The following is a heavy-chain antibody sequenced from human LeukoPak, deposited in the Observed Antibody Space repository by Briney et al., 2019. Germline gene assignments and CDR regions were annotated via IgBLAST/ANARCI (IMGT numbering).Heavy chain of an antibody. Sequence: PSETPSLTCTVSGGSISSYSWSWIRQSPGKGLEWIGTIYKSGSTNYNPSLKSRVTISVDTSKNQLSLKLSSVTAADTAVYYCARDWLVNGMDVWGQGTTVTVSS. D-gene: IGHD6-19*01. V-gene: IGHV4-59*01. J-gene: IGHJ6*02. CDR2: IYKSGST. CDR3: ARDWLVNGMDV. CDR1: GGSISSYS.